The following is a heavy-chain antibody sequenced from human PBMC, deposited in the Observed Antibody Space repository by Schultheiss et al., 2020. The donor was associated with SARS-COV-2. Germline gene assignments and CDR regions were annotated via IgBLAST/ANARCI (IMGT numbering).Heavy chain of an antibody. V-gene: IGHV3-23*01. CDR2: ISGSGGDT. CDR1: GFTFSGHA. CDR3: ARVVAQGLVYYYYYMDV. D-gene: IGHD6-19*01. Sequence: GGSLRLSCAASGFTFSGHAMTWVRQAPGKGLEWVSGISGSGGDTYYPYSVKGRFTISRDNFKNTLYLQMNSLGAEDTAVYYCARVVAQGLVYYYYYMDVWGKGTTVTVSS. J-gene: IGHJ6*03.